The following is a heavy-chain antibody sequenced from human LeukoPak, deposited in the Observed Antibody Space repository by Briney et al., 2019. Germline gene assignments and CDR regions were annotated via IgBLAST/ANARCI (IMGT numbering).Heavy chain of an antibody. D-gene: IGHD3-22*01. Sequence: GASLQISCKCSGYSFTNYWIGWVRHMPGKGLEWTGIIYPGDSDTTYSPSFQGPVTIANYKYLRTPYLQWRSLQASDTAMYYCARADSSGYLTPRVDYWGQGTLVTVSS. CDR1: GYSFTNYW. J-gene: IGHJ4*02. CDR2: IYPGDSDT. CDR3: ARADSSGYLTPRVDY. V-gene: IGHV5-51*01.